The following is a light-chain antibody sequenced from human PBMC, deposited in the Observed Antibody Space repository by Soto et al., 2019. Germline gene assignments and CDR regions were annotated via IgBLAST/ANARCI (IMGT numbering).Light chain of an antibody. J-gene: IGKJ4*01. CDR1: QIVLYTSSNRNF. CDR3: QQYFDSPVT. CDR2: WAS. Sequence: DIVMTQSPDSLAVSLGEMATVNCKSIQIVLYTSSNRNFLAWYQQKPGQPPKVLIYWASTRETGVPDRFSGSGSGTDFTLTISSLQAEDVAVYYCQQYFDSPVTFGGGTKVDIK. V-gene: IGKV4-1*01.